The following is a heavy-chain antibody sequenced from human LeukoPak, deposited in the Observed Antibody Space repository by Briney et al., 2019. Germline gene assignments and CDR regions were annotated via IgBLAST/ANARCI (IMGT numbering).Heavy chain of an antibody. CDR2: ISGDGGST. CDR3: AKDGGRGSYFDY. V-gene: IGHV3-43*02. CDR1: GFTFDDYA. D-gene: IGHD1-26*01. J-gene: IGHJ4*02. Sequence: GGSLRPSCAASGFTFDDYAMHWVRQAPGKGLEWVSLISGDGGSTYYADSVKGRFTISRDNSRNSLYLQMNSLRTEDTALYYCAKDGGRGSYFDYWGQGTLVTVSS.